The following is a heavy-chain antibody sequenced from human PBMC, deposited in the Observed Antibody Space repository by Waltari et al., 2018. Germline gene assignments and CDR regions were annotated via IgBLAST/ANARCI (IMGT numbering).Heavy chain of an antibody. CDR2: IGGKGGEK. J-gene: IGHJ5*01. D-gene: IGHD3-16*01. Sequence: VRQAQGKGLGWFSSIGGKGGEKYYADTSKGRFTISRVYSTNRVYLQMTGLRAADTAVYYCAKRGVFGLGNTFKNNWFDSGGQGTLVTVSA. V-gene: IGHV3-23*01. CDR3: AKRGVFGLGNTFKNNWFDS.